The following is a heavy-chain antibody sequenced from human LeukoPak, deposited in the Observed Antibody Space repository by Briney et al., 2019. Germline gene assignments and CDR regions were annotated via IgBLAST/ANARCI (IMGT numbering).Heavy chain of an antibody. Sequence: GGSLRLSCAASGFTFSSYAMHWVRQAPGKGLEWVAVISYDGSNKYYADSVKGRFTISRDNSKNTLYLQMNSLRAEDTAVYYCARDQGILDLYYYYGMDAWGQGTTVTVSS. J-gene: IGHJ6*02. CDR1: GFTFSSYA. CDR3: ARDQGILDLYYYYGMDA. V-gene: IGHV3-30-3*01. CDR2: ISYDGSNK.